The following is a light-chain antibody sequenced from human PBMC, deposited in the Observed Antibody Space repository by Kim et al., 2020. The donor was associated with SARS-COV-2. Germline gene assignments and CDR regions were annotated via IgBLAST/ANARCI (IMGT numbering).Light chain of an antibody. V-gene: IGKV3-15*01. Sequence: EIVMTQSPATLSVSPGERATLSCRASQSITRNLAWYQQKPGQAPRLLIYDASTRATAIPARFSGSGSGTEFTLTISSLQSEDFAVYYCQQYTNWPPYTVGQGTKLEI. CDR3: QQYTNWPPYT. J-gene: IGKJ2*01. CDR2: DAS. CDR1: QSITRN.